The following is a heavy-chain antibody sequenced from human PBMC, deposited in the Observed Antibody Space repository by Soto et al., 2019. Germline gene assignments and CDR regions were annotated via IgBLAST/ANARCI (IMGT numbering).Heavy chain of an antibody. CDR2: ISSSSSYI. Sequence: GGSLRLSCAASGFTFSSYSMNWVRQAPGKGLEWVSSISSSSSYIYYADSVKGRFTISRDNAKNSLYLQMNSLRAEDTAVYYCARDKVSLLWPEDDNDAFDIWGQGTMVTVSS. CDR1: GFTFSSYS. D-gene: IGHD3-10*01. J-gene: IGHJ3*02. V-gene: IGHV3-21*01. CDR3: ARDKVSLLWPEDDNDAFDI.